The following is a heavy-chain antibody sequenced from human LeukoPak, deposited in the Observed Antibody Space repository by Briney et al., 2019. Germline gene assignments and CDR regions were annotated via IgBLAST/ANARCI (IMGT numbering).Heavy chain of an antibody. CDR3: ARARIAAAGYYFDY. D-gene: IGHD6-13*01. Sequence: ASVKVSCKASGYTFTSYYMHWVRQAPGQGLEWMGWINPNSGGTNYAQKFQGRVTMTRDTSISTAYMELSRLRSDDTAVYYCARARIAAAGYYFDYWGQGTLVTVSS. CDR2: INPNSGGT. J-gene: IGHJ4*02. V-gene: IGHV1-2*02. CDR1: GYTFTSYY.